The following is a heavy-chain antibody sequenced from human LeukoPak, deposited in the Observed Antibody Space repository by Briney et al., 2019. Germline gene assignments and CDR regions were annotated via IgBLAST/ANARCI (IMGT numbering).Heavy chain of an antibody. CDR2: IIPILGIA. Sequence: GASVKVSCKASGGTFSSYAISWVRQAPGQGLEWMGRIIPILGIANYAQKFQGRVTITADKSTGTAYMELSSLRSEDTAVYYCARASRYDSSGYHDAFDIWGQGTMVTVSS. J-gene: IGHJ3*02. CDR3: ARASRYDSSGYHDAFDI. CDR1: GGTFSSYA. V-gene: IGHV1-69*04. D-gene: IGHD3-22*01.